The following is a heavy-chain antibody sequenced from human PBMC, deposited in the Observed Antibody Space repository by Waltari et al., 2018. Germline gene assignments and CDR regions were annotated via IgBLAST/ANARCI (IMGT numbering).Heavy chain of an antibody. CDR3: AREERTGTKDCAFDI. CDR1: GGSISSYS. D-gene: IGHD1-7*01. V-gene: IGHV4-59*01. CDR2: FYYSGST. Sequence: QVQLQESGPGLVKPSETLSLTCTVPGGSISSYSWSWIRQPPGKGLEWIGYFYYSGSTYYNPSLKSRVTISVDTSKNQFSLKLSSVTAADTAVYYCAREERTGTKDCAFDIWGQGTMVTVSS. J-gene: IGHJ3*02.